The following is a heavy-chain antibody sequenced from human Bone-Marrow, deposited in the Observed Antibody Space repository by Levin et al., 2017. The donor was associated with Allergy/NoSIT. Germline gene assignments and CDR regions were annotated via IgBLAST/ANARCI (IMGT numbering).Heavy chain of an antibody. J-gene: IGHJ4*02. CDR1: GYTFTSYG. V-gene: IGHV1-18*01. CDR2: ISAYNGNT. CDR3: ATDPHYYDILTGYSYYFDF. D-gene: IGHD3-9*01. Sequence: GASVKVSCKASGYTFTSYGISWVRQAPGQGLEWMGWISAYNGNTNYAQELQGRVTMTTDTSTSTAYMELRSLRSDDTAVYYCATDPHYYDILTGYSYYFDFWGQGTLVTVSS.